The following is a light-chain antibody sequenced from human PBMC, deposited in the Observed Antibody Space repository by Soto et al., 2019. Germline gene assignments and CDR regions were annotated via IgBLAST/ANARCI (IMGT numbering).Light chain of an antibody. CDR1: QGISNY. Sequence: DIQMTQSPSSLSASVGDRVTITCRASQGISNYLAWYQQKPGKVPKLLIYAASTLQSGVPSRFSGSGSGTDFPLTISSLQPENVATYYCQKYKSAPYTFGQGTRLEIK. J-gene: IGKJ5*01. CDR2: AAS. V-gene: IGKV1-27*01. CDR3: QKYKSAPYT.